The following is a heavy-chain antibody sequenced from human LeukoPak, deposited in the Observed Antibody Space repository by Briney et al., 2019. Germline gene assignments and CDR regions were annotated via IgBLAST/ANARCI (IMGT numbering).Heavy chain of an antibody. Sequence: GVSLRLSCAASGFTFTTHVITWFRQAPGKGLEWVSGIRVSGAGTFYAESVKCRFTISRDNSKTTLSLQMNSLRAEDTAIYYCAKVDPASVTGGVFYYYYYMDVWGKGTTVTVSS. CDR2: IRVSGAGT. CDR3: AKVDPASVTGGVFYYYYYMDV. J-gene: IGHJ6*03. V-gene: IGHV3-23*01. CDR1: GFTFTTHV. D-gene: IGHD2-21*02.